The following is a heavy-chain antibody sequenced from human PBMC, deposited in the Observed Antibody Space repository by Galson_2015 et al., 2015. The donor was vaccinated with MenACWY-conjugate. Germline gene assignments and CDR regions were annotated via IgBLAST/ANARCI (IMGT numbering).Heavy chain of an antibody. J-gene: IGHJ4*02. D-gene: IGHD3-22*01. CDR1: GASVNSHA. V-gene: IGHV1-69*01. CDR3: ASFSKLYFDTTVGYYFVY. Sequence: QSGAEVKKPGSSVKVSCKASGASVNSHAVSWVRQAPGQGLEWMGGTIPMYGTANYAQRFQGRVTIIADGSTNTAYMELSSLRPEDTAVYYCASFSKLYFDTTVGYYFVYWGQGTLVTVAS. CDR2: TIPMYGTA.